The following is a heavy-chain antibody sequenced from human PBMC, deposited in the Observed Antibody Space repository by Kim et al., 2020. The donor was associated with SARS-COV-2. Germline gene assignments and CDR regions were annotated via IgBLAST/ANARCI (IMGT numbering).Heavy chain of an antibody. J-gene: IGHJ3*02. D-gene: IGHD6-6*01. Sequence: KSRVTISVDTSKNQCSLKLSSVTAADTAVYYCARESRRTSIAARLGAFDIWGQGTMVTVSS. CDR3: ARESRRTSIAARLGAFDI. V-gene: IGHV4-59*01.